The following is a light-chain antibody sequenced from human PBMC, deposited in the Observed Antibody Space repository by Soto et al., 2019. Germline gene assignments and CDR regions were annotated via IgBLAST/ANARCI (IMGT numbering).Light chain of an antibody. Sequence: EIGLTQSPGTLSLSPGERAILSCRASQSVISNYLAWYQQKPGQAPSLVIYGASSRATGIPDRFSGSGSGTDFTLTISKLEHEDLADYYCQQYGSSPTFGQGTKVEIK. V-gene: IGKV3-20*01. CDR3: QQYGSSPT. CDR1: QSVISNY. CDR2: GAS. J-gene: IGKJ1*01.